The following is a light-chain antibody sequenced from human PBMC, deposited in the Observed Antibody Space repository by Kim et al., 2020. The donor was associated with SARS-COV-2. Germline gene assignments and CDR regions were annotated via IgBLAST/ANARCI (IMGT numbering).Light chain of an antibody. CDR1: SSDVGGYNY. CDR2: DVS. Sequence: QSALTQPASVSGSPGQSITISCTGTSSDVGGYNYVSWYQQHPGKAPKLMIYDVSNRSSGVSNRFSGSKSGNTASLTISGLQAEDEADYYCSSYTSSNTWVFGGGTQLTVL. V-gene: IGLV2-14*03. J-gene: IGLJ3*02. CDR3: SSYTSSNTWV.